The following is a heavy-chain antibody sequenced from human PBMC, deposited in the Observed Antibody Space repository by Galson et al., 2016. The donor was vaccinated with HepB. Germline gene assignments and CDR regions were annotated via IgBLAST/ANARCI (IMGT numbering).Heavy chain of an antibody. J-gene: IGHJ5*02. D-gene: IGHD1-7*01. CDR2: VTGGGDT. CDR1: GFTFISSA. Sequence: SLRLSCAASGFTFISSAMNWIRHPPGKGLAWVSSVTGGGDTYYADSVKGRFTISRDNSKNTLFLHMNSLRAEDTAIYYCAKSRGDYWNYFGPWGQGTLVTVSS. V-gene: IGHV3-23*01. CDR3: AKSRGDYWNYFGP.